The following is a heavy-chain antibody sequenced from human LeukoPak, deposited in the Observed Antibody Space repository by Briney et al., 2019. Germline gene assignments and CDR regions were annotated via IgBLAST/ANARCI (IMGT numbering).Heavy chain of an antibody. Sequence: SGGSLRLSCAASGFTFSSYWMSWVRQAPGKGLEWVANIKQDGSEKYYVDSVKGRFTISRDNAKNSLYLQMNSLRAEDTAVYYCARDLPNDFWSGYYTPIGYWGQGTLVTVSS. CDR2: IKQDGSEK. V-gene: IGHV3-7*01. J-gene: IGHJ4*02. D-gene: IGHD3-3*01. CDR3: ARDLPNDFWSGYYTPIGY. CDR1: GFTFSSYW.